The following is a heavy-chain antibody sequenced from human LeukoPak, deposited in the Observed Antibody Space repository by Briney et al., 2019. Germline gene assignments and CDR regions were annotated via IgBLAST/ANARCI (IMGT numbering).Heavy chain of an antibody. CDR3: ARLLATIRVFDY. V-gene: IGHV4-39*01. J-gene: IGHJ4*02. CDR1: GGSISSSSSY. Sequence: SETLSLTCTVSGGSISSSSSYWGWIRQPPGKGLEWIGSIYYGGSTYYNPSLKSRVTISVDTSKNQFSLKLSSVTAADTAVYYCARLLATIRVFDYWGQGTLVTVSS. CDR2: IYYGGST. D-gene: IGHD5-12*01.